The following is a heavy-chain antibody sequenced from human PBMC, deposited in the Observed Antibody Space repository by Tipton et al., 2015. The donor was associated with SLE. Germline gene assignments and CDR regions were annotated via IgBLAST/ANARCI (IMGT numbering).Heavy chain of an antibody. V-gene: IGHV1-46*01. CDR1: GYTFSDYY. Sequence: QLVQSGADVKKPGASMKVSCKTSGYTFSDYYIHWMRQAPGQGLEWIGIIITSEGRTNYAQKFWGRVSMTRDMSTSTVYMELGSPTSDDTAVYYCARIQLENFWSGLCADWGQGALVTVSS. D-gene: IGHD3-3*01. CDR3: ARIQLENFWSGLCAD. J-gene: IGHJ4*02. CDR2: IITSEGRT.